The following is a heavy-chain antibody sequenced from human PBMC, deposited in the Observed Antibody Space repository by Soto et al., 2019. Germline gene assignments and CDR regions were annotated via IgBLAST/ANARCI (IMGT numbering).Heavy chain of an antibody. V-gene: IGHV4-34*01. CDR2: IHHSGNT. D-gene: IGHD3-22*01. CDR3: ARPTSSSGYYFDY. Sequence: SETLSLTCPVYGGYFSGYYSSWIRPPPGKGLEWIGNIHHSGNTYYNPSLKSRVTISVDTSKNQFSLKLRSLTAADTAVYYCARPTSSSGYYFDYWGQGTLVTVSS. J-gene: IGHJ4*02. CDR1: GGYFSGYY.